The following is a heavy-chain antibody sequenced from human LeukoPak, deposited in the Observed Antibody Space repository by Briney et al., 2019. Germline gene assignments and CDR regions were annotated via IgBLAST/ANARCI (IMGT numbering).Heavy chain of an antibody. D-gene: IGHD5-18*01. CDR2: ISAYNGNT. CDR3: ARVTYSYGYEGAFDI. V-gene: IGHV1-18*04. CDR1: GYTFTSYG. Sequence: ASVKVSCKASGYTFTSYGISWVRQAPGQGLEWMGWISAYNGNTNYAQKLQGRVTTTTDTSTSTAYMELRSLRSDDTAVYYCARVTYSYGYEGAFDIWGQGTMVTVSS. J-gene: IGHJ3*02.